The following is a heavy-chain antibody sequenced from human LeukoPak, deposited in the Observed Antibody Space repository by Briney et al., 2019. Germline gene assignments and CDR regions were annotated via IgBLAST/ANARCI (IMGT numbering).Heavy chain of an antibody. V-gene: IGHV3-53*01. D-gene: IGHD3-10*01. CDR2: TYSGGST. Sequence: PGGSLRLSCAASGFTVSSNYMSWVRQAPGKGLEWVSVTYSGGSTYYADSVKGRFTISRDNSKNTLYLQMNSLRAEDTAVYYCARDHYYGSGSLGYYMDVWGKGTTVTVSS. CDR3: ARDHYYGSGSLGYYMDV. CDR1: GFTVSSNY. J-gene: IGHJ6*03.